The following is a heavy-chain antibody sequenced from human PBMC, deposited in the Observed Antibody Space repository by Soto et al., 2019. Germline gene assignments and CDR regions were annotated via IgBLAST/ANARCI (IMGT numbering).Heavy chain of an antibody. D-gene: IGHD5-12*01. CDR3: ASEGGYDGEYYYYMDV. V-gene: IGHV4-59*08. J-gene: IGHJ6*03. CDR2: IYYSGST. CDR1: GGSISSYY. Sequence: SDTLSLTCTVSGGSISSYYWSWIRQPPGKGLEWIGYIYYSGSTNYNPSLKSRVTISVDTSKNQFSLKLSSVTAADTAVYYCASEGGYDGEYYYYMDVLGKGTTVTVTS.